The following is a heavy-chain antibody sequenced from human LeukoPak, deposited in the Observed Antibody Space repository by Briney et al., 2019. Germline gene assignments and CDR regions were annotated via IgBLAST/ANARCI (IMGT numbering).Heavy chain of an antibody. CDR3: ARASGYSSSWNRYYYYGMDV. J-gene: IGHJ6*02. CDR2: ISSSGSTI. Sequence: GGSLRLSCAASGVTFSDYYMSWIRQAPGKGLEWVSYISSSGSTIYYADSVKGRFTISRDNAKNSLYLQMNSLRAEDTAVYYCARASGYSSSWNRYYYYGMDVWGQGTTVTVSS. D-gene: IGHD6-13*01. CDR1: GVTFSDYY. V-gene: IGHV3-11*01.